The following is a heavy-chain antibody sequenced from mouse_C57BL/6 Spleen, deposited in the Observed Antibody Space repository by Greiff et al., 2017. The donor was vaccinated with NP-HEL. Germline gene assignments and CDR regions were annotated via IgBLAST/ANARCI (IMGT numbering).Heavy chain of an antibody. D-gene: IGHD1-1*01. CDR2: IDPANGNT. J-gene: IGHJ3*01. CDR3: ARSRDYYGSSPFAY. Sequence: VQLQQSVAELVRPGASVKLSCTASGFTIKNTYMHWVKQRPEQGLEWIGRIDPANGNTKYAPKFQGKATITADTSSNTAYLQLSSLTSEDTAIYYCARSRDYYGSSPFAYWGQGTLVTVSA. V-gene: IGHV14-3*01. CDR1: GFTIKNTY.